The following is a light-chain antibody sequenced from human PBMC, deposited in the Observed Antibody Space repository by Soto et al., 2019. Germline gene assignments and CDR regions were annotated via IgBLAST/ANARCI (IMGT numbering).Light chain of an antibody. CDR1: QSVTNSY. CDR2: GAS. CDR3: QDYGSSRT. Sequence: EVVLTQSPGTLSLSPGERATLSCRASQSVTNSYLAWYQQKPGQAPRLLMYGASRRATGIPDRFSGSGSEPDFTLTIPRLEPEDFAVYYCQDYGSSRTVGQGTKVQIK. V-gene: IGKV3-20*01. J-gene: IGKJ1*01.